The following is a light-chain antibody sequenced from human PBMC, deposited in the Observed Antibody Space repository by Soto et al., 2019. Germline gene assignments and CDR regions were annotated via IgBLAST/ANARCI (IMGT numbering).Light chain of an antibody. J-gene: IGKJ1*01. CDR3: QHYNDFPWT. Sequence: DIQMTQSPSTLSASVGDRVTVTCRASQSISNWLAWYQQKPGKAPKLLIYQASSLESGVPSRFGGSGSGTEFTLTISSLQPDDFATYYCQHYNDFPWTFGQGTTVEI. V-gene: IGKV1-5*03. CDR2: QAS. CDR1: QSISNW.